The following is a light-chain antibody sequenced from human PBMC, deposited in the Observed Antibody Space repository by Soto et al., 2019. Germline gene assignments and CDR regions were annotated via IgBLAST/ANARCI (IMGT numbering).Light chain of an antibody. Sequence: QLVLTQPPSASGTPGQRVTISCFGSSSNIGRDYVYWFQQIPGTIPKLLIYTNNHRSSGVPDRFSGSKSGTSASLAISGLRSEDEADYYCAAWDDSLSGWVFGGGTQLTVL. CDR3: AAWDDSLSGWV. J-gene: IGLJ3*02. CDR2: TNN. V-gene: IGLV1-47*02. CDR1: SSNIGRDY.